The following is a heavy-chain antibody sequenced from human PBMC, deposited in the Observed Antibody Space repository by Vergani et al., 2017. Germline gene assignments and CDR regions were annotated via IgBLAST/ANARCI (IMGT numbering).Heavy chain of an antibody. D-gene: IGHD3-3*01. V-gene: IGHV3-15*07. CDR3: TALIVYDFWSGYYGPDY. J-gene: IGHJ4*02. CDR2: IKSKTDGGTT. CDR1: GFTFSTAW. Sequence: EVPLVESGGGLVKPGGSLRLSCAASGFTFSTAWMNWVRQAPGKGLEWVGRIKSKTDGGTTDYAAPVKGRFTISRDDSQNTLYLQMNSLKTEDTAVYYCTALIVYDFWSGYYGPDYWGQGTLVTVSS.